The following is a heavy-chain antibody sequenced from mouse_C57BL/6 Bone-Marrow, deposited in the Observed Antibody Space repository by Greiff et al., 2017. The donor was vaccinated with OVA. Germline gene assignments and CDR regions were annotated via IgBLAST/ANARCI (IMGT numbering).Heavy chain of an antibody. J-gene: IGHJ2*01. D-gene: IGHD3-3*01. V-gene: IGHV1-50*01. Sequence: VQLQQPGAELVQPGASVKLSCKASGYTFTSYWMQWVKQRPGPGLEWVGYIAPSDRYTNYNQKFKGKATLTGDTSSSTAYMQLSSLTSEDSAVYYCARGPPRGRDYWGQGTTLTVSS. CDR1: GYTFTSYW. CDR2: IAPSDRYT. CDR3: ARGPPRGRDY.